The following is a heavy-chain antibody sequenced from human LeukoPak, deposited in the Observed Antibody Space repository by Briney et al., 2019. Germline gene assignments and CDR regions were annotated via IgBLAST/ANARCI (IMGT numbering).Heavy chain of an antibody. CDR3: ARDEGYCSSTSCYSPYNWFDP. D-gene: IGHD2-2*01. V-gene: IGHV1-18*01. CDR2: ISAYNGST. CDR1: GYTFTSYG. J-gene: IGHJ5*02. Sequence: GASVKVSCKASGYTFTSYGISWVRQAPGQGLEWMGWISAYNGSTNYAQKLQGRVTMTTDTSTSTAYMELRSLRSDDTAVYYCARDEGYCSSTSCYSPYNWFDPWGQGTLVTVSS.